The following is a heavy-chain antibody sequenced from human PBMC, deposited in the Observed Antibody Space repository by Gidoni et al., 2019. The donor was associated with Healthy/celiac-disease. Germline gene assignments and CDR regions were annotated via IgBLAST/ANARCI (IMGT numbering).Heavy chain of an antibody. CDR3: AREKEQIAVAGAFDY. CDR2: IWYDGSNK. Sequence: QVQLVESGGGVVQPGRSLRLSCAASGFTFSRYGIHWVRQAPGKGLEWVALIWYDGSNKDYADSVRGRFTISRDNSKNTLYLQMNSLRAEDTAVYYCAREKEQIAVAGAFDYWGQGTLVTVSS. D-gene: IGHD6-19*01. V-gene: IGHV3-33*01. J-gene: IGHJ4*02. CDR1: GFTFSRYG.